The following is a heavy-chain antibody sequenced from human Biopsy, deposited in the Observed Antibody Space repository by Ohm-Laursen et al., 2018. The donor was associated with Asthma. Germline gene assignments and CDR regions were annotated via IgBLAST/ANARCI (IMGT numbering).Heavy chain of an antibody. V-gene: IGHV1-18*01. J-gene: IGHJ6*02. D-gene: IGHD3-10*01. CDR3: ARAVDYSHYYGIDV. Sequence: SVKVSCKTSGYTFNSAGITWVRQAPGQGLEWMGWTSVYNGNTKVAQKLQDRVTMTTDTSTSTAYMELRSLRSDDTAVYFCARAVDYSHYYGIDVWGQGTTVTVS. CDR1: GYTFNSAG. CDR2: TSVYNGNT.